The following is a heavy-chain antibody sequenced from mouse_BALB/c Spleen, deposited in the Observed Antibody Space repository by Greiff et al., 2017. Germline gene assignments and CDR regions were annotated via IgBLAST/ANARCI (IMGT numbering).Heavy chain of an antibody. CDR3: ARDQTGYYAMDY. V-gene: IGHV5-4*02. Sequence: EVMLVESGGGLVKPGGSLKLSCAASGFTFSDYYMYWVRQTPEKRLEWVATISDGGSYTYYPDSVKGRFTISRDNAKNNLYLQMSSLKSEDTAMYYCARDQTGYYAMDYWCQGTSVTVSS. D-gene: IGHD4-1*01. J-gene: IGHJ4*01. CDR1: GFTFSDYY. CDR2: ISDGGSYT.